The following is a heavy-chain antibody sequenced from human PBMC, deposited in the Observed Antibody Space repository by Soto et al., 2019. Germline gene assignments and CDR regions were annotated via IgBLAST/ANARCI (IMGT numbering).Heavy chain of an antibody. CDR2: VDSADGET. CDR1: GYTFTDYY. D-gene: IGHD1-26*01. CDR3: GTVGRLGSTGASTYGMDV. V-gene: IGHV1-69-2*01. J-gene: IGHJ6*02. Sequence: EVQLVQSGAEVKKPGATVKLSCKVSGYTFTDYYVHWVQQAPGKGLEWMGLVDSADGETIYAEKFQGRVTMTADTSTDTAYMELNSGRSEDAAVYYCGTVGRLGSTGASTYGMDVWGQGTTVTVSS.